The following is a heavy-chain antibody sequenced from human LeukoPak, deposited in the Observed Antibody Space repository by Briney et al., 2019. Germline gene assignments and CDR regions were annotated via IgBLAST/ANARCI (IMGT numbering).Heavy chain of an antibody. V-gene: IGHV3-30*03. CDR1: GFTFSSYG. CDR2: ISYDGSNK. Sequence: GGSLRLSCAASGFTFSSYGMHWVRQAPGKGLEWVAVISYDGSNKYYADSVKGRFTISRDNSKNTLYLQMNSLRAEDTAVYYCARGPHIVLMVYATYGSYYYYGMDVWGQGTTVTVSS. J-gene: IGHJ6*02. CDR3: ARGPHIVLMVYATYGSYYYYGMDV. D-gene: IGHD2-8*01.